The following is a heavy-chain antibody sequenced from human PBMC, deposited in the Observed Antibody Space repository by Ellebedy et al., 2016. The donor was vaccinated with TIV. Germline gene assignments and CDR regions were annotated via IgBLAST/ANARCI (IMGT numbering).Heavy chain of an antibody. CDR3: TRDTVAPCES. D-gene: IGHD2-15*01. CDR2: VYPHNGNT. J-gene: IGHJ5*02. CDR1: GFTFTRNV. V-gene: IGHV1-18*04. Sequence: AASVKVSCKTSGFTFTRNVISWVRQAPGQGLEFMGWVYPHNGNTDSAPKFQGRVSMTTDPSTATAYMELRSLTSEDTAVYYCTRDTVAPCESWGQGTLVTVSS.